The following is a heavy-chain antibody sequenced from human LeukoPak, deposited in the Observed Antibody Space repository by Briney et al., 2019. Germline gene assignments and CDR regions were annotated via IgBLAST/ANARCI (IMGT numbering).Heavy chain of an antibody. Sequence: GGSLRLSCTASGFTFGDYAMSWFRQAPGKGLEWVGFIRSKAYGGTTEYAASVKGRFTISRDDSKSIAYLQMNSLKTEDTAVYYCTRDKYSSSFAHDYWAQGTLVTVSS. V-gene: IGHV3-49*03. CDR2: IRSKAYGGTT. J-gene: IGHJ4*02. CDR1: GFTFGDYA. D-gene: IGHD6-6*01. CDR3: TRDKYSSSFAHDY.